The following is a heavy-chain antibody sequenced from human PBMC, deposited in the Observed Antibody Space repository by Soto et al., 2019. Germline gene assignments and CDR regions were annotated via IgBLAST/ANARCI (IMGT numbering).Heavy chain of an antibody. Sequence: QVQLVQSGAEVKKPGSSVKVSCKASGGTFSSYAISWVRQAPGQGLEWMGGIIPIFGTANYAQKFQGRVTLPADEPTSPADRERRSLRSEDTAVYHCARPGTVAAIYYYYYYGMDVWGQGTTVTVSS. CDR2: IIPIFGTA. J-gene: IGHJ6*02. CDR3: ARPGTVAAIYYYYYYGMDV. CDR1: GGTFSSYA. D-gene: IGHD2-15*01. V-gene: IGHV1-69*12.